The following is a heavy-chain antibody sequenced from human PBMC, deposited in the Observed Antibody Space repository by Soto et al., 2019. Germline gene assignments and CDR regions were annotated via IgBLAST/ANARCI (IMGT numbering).Heavy chain of an antibody. Sequence: EVQLVQSGVEVKKPGESLRISCKASGYNFTNYWIGWVRQMPGKGLEWMGRIDPSDSYINYRPSFQGHVTISADKSISTAYLQWSTLKASDTAMYYCARTGWDRIVDYWYSDLWGRGTLVTVSS. D-gene: IGHD3-22*01. CDR2: IDPSDSYI. CDR3: ARTGWDRIVDYWYSDL. J-gene: IGHJ2*01. CDR1: GYNFTNYW. V-gene: IGHV5-10-1*03.